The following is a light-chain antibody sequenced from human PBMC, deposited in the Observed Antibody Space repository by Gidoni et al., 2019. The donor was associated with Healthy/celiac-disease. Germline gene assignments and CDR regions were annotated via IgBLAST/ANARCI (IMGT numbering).Light chain of an antibody. J-gene: IGKJ3*01. CDR3: QQYDNLLPFT. V-gene: IGKV1-33*01. CDR2: DAS. CDR1: QDISNY. Sequence: DIQMTQSPSSLSASVGDRVTITCQASQDISNYLNWYQQNPGKAPKLLIYDASNLETGVQSRFSGSGSGTDFTFTISSLQPEDIATYYCQQYDNLLPFTFGPGTKVDIK.